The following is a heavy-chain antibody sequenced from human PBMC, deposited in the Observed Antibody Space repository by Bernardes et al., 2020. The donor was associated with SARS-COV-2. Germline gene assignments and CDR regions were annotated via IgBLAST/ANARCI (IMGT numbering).Heavy chain of an antibody. CDR2: INPSGGST. V-gene: IGHV1-46*03. D-gene: IGHD3-10*01. J-gene: IGHJ6*02. Sequence: ASVKVSCKASGYTFTSYYMHWVRQAPGQGLEWMGIINPSGGSTSYAQKFQGRVTMTRDTSTSTVYMELSSLRSEDTAVYYCARDRGKNPEPLSEALSYGSGSLTSGMDVWGQGTTVTVSS. CDR1: GYTFTSYY. CDR3: ARDRGKNPEPLSEALSYGSGSLTSGMDV.